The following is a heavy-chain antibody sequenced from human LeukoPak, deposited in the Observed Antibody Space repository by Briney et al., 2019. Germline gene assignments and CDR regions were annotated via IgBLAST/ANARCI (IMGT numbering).Heavy chain of an antibody. J-gene: IGHJ4*02. D-gene: IGHD3-22*01. CDR1: GFTFSSYA. CDR3: AAARGGYYYPC. V-gene: IGHV3-23*01. Sequence: GGSLRLSCAASGFTFSSYAMSWVRQAPGKGLEWVSAISGSGGSTYYADSVKGRFTISRDNSKNTLYLQMNSLRAEDTAVYYCAAARGGYYYPCWGQGTLVTVSS. CDR2: ISGSGGST.